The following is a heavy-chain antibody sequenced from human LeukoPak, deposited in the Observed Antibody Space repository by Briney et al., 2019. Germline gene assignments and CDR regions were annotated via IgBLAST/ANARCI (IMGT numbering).Heavy chain of an antibody. CDR2: IFYTGNT. CDR3: ARLDSSGSYAMDV. V-gene: IGHV4-39*01. J-gene: IGHJ6*02. CDR1: GGSIISSTYY. D-gene: IGHD3-22*01. Sequence: SETLSLTCAVSGGSIISSTYYWVWIRQPPGKGLEWIASIFYTGNTHYNPSLKSRVTIAVDTSNNQFSLGLSSVTAADTAVYYCARLDSSGSYAMDVWGQGTTVTASS.